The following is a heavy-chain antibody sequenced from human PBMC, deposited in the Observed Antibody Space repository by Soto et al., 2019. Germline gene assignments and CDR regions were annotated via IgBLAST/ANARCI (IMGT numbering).Heavy chain of an antibody. D-gene: IGHD3-22*01. J-gene: IGHJ4*02. CDR1: GYAFTSYD. V-gene: IGHV1-8*01. Sequence: ASVTVSWKASGYAFTSYDSNWVRQATGQGLEWMGWMNPNSGNTGYAQKFQGRVTMTRNTSISTAYMELSSLRSEDTAVYYCARVSLRRRFLLDYWGQGTLVTVSS. CDR2: MNPNSGNT. CDR3: ARVSLRRRFLLDY.